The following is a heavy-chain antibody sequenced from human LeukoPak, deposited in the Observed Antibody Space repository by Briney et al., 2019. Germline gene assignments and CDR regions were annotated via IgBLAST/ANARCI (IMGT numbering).Heavy chain of an antibody. J-gene: IGHJ4*02. Sequence: GASVKVSCKASGYTFTGYYMHWVRQAPGQGLEWMGRINPNSGGTNYAQKFQGRVTMTRDTSISTAYMELSRLRSDDTAVYYCARDCSGGSCYDGVDYWGQGTLVTVSS. CDR1: GYTFTGYY. CDR2: INPNSGGT. D-gene: IGHD2-15*01. CDR3: ARDCSGGSCYDGVDY. V-gene: IGHV1-2*06.